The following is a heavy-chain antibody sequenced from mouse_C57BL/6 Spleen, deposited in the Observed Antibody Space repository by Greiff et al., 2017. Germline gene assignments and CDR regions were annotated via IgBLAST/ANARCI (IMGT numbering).Heavy chain of an antibody. J-gene: IGHJ1*03. V-gene: IGHV1-42*01. CDR3: ARRMNWDEDWYFDV. Sequence: VQLQQSGPELVKPGASVKISCKASGYSFTGYYMNWVKQSPEKSLEWIGEINPSTGGTTSNQKFKAKATLTVDKSSSTAYMQLKSLTSEDSAVYYCARRMNWDEDWYFDVWGTGTTVTVSS. CDR2: INPSTGGT. CDR1: GYSFTGYY. D-gene: IGHD4-1*01.